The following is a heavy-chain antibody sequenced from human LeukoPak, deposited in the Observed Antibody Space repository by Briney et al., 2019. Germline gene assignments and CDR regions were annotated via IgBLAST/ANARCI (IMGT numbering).Heavy chain of an antibody. Sequence: TSETLSLTCAVYGGSFSGYYWSWIRQPPGKGLEWIGEINHSGSTNYNPSLKSRVTISVDTSKNQFSLKLSSVTAADTAVYYYARGQNYYDSSGYFFYFDYWGQGTLVTVSS. D-gene: IGHD3-22*01. CDR2: INHSGST. CDR1: GGSFSGYY. CDR3: ARGQNYYDSSGYFFYFDY. J-gene: IGHJ4*02. V-gene: IGHV4-34*01.